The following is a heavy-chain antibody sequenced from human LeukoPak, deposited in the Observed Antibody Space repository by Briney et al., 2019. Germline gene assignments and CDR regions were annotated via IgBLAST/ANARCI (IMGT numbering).Heavy chain of an antibody. Sequence: SETLSLTCAVYGGSFSGYYWSWIRQPPGKGLEWIGEINHSGSTNYNPSLKSRVTISVDTSKNQFSLKPSSVTAADTAVYYCARAQLWLGGRVDYWGQGTLVTVSS. V-gene: IGHV4-34*01. J-gene: IGHJ4*02. CDR3: ARAQLWLGGRVDY. CDR2: INHSGST. D-gene: IGHD5-18*01. CDR1: GGSFSGYY.